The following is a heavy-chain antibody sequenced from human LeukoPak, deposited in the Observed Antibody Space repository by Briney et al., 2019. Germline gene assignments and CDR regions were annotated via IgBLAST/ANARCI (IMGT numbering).Heavy chain of an antibody. V-gene: IGHV4-59*01. Sequence: SETLSLTCTVSGGSISSYYWSWNRQPPGKGLEWIGYIYYSGTTNYNPSLKSRVTISVDTSKNQFSLKLSSVTAADTAVYYCARGVYIAAAQYGYWGQGTLVTVSS. CDR2: IYYSGTT. CDR1: GGSISSYY. CDR3: ARGVYIAAAQYGY. J-gene: IGHJ4*02. D-gene: IGHD6-13*01.